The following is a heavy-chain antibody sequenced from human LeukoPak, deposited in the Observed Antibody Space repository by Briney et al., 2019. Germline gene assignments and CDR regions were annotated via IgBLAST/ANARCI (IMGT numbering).Heavy chain of an antibody. D-gene: IGHD1-14*01. CDR3: ARKDHNGMDV. Sequence: GGSLRLSCAASGFTFTSYAMNWVRQAPGKGLEWVSVISSSSGSTYYTDSVTGRFTISRDNSKNTLYLQMNSLRAEDTAVYYCARKDHNGMDVWGQGPMVTVSS. V-gene: IGHV3-23*01. J-gene: IGHJ6*02. CDR1: GFTFTSYA. CDR2: ISSSSGST.